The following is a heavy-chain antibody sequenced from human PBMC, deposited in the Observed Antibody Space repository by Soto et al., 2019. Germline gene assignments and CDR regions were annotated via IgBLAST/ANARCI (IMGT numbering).Heavy chain of an antibody. J-gene: IGHJ4*02. D-gene: IGHD6-25*01. CDR1: GYTFTHYY. Sequence: QVQLVQSGAEVKKPGASVKLSCRTSGYTFTHYYIHWVRQAPGQGLEWLAIINPASGSTNYAQDFLGRVTLTMDTSTTTVYMELSGLRAEDTAIFYCARDFAAGEHWGQGTLVTVSS. CDR3: ARDFAAGEH. V-gene: IGHV1-46*01. CDR2: INPASGST.